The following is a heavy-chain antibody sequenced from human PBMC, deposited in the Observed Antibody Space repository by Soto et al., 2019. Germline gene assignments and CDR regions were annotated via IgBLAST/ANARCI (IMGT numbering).Heavy chain of an antibody. J-gene: IGHJ6*02. V-gene: IGHV3-48*03. CDR1: GFTFSSYE. D-gene: IGHD3-3*01. Sequence: EVQLVESGGGLVQPGGSLRLSCAASGFTFSSYEMNWVRQAPGKGLEWVSYISSSGSTIYYADSVKGRFTISRDNAKNSLNLQMTSWRGEDTAVYYCARGAHWDFWSAVSLGYYYGMYVWGQGTTVTVSS. CDR2: ISSSGSTI. CDR3: ARGAHWDFWSAVSLGYYYGMYV.